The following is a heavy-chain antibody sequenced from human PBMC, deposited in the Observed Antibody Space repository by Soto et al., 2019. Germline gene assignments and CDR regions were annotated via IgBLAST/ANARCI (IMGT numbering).Heavy chain of an antibody. V-gene: IGHV3-15*07. Sequence: GGSLRLSCAASGFTFSNAWMNWVRQAPGKGLEWVGRIKSKTDGGTTDYAAPVKGRFTISRDDSKNTLYLQMNSLKTEDTAVYYCTAESPRERHEFDYWGQGTLVTVSS. CDR3: TAESPRERHEFDY. J-gene: IGHJ4*02. CDR2: IKSKTDGGTT. CDR1: GFTFSNAW. D-gene: IGHD1-1*01.